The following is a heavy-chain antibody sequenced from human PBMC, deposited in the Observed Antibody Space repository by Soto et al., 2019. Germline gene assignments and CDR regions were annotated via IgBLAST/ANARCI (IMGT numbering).Heavy chain of an antibody. V-gene: IGHV1-69*13. J-gene: IGHJ6*02. CDR1: GGTFSTYA. CDR3: ARAAYSYGTAYLSSYYAMDV. D-gene: IGHD5-18*01. CDR2: IIPIFGTA. Sequence: SVKVSCKASGGTFSTYAISWVRQAPGQGLEWVGGIIPIFGTANYAQKFQGRVTITADESTSTAYMELSSLRSEDTAVYYCARAAYSYGTAYLSSYYAMDVWGQGTTVTVSS.